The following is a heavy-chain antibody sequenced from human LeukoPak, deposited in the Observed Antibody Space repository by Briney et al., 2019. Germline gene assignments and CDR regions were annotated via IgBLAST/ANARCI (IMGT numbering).Heavy chain of an antibody. Sequence: LSLPCPVSGGSISSSSYYWGWIRQAPGKGLEWVSYISGRSIYTNYADSVKGRFTISRDSAKKSLYLQMNSLRAEDTAVYFCARNLNGGRNGDAFDLWGHGAMVTVSS. CDR1: GGSISSSSYY. D-gene: IGHD3-10*01. V-gene: IGHV3-11*06. J-gene: IGHJ3*01. CDR3: ARNLNGGRNGDAFDL. CDR2: ISGRSIYT.